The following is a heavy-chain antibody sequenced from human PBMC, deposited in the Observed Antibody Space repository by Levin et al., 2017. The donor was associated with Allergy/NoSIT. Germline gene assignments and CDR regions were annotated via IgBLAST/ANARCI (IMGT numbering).Heavy chain of an antibody. CDR3: TKGGVMDV. Sequence: GGSLRLSCAASGFTFSIYGIYWVRQAPGKGLEWVAIISSDGSYISYADSVKGRFTVSRDNSKNTLYLQMNSLRPEDTAVYYCTKGGVMDVWGKGTTVTVSS. CDR2: ISSDGSYI. V-gene: IGHV3-30*18. J-gene: IGHJ6*03. D-gene: IGHD3-10*01. CDR1: GFTFSIYG.